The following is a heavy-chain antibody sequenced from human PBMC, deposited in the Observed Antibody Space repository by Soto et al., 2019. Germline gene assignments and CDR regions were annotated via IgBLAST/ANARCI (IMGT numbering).Heavy chain of an antibody. CDR3: ARYSFGSDY. CDR1: GGSISSGGFS. V-gene: IGHV4-30-2*01. D-gene: IGHD5-18*01. Sequence: SETLSLTCSVSGGSISSGGFSWSWIRQPPGKGLEWIGYIYYGGSTYYNPSLKSRVTMSVDRSKNQFSLELGSVTAADTAVYYCARYSFGSDYWGRGTLVTVSS. J-gene: IGHJ4*02. CDR2: IYYGGST.